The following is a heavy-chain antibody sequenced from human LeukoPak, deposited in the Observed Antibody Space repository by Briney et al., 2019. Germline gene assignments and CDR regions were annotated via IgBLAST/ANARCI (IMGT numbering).Heavy chain of an antibody. D-gene: IGHD3-22*01. V-gene: IGHV4-39*07. J-gene: IGHJ4*02. CDR1: GGSISSSSYY. CDR3: ARDQDSSGYLDY. Sequence: PSETLSLTCTVSGGSISSSSYYWGWIRQPPGKGLEWIGSIYYSGSTYYNPSLKSRVTISVDTSKNQFSLKLSSVTAADTAVYYCARDQDSSGYLDYWGQGTLVTVSS. CDR2: IYYSGST.